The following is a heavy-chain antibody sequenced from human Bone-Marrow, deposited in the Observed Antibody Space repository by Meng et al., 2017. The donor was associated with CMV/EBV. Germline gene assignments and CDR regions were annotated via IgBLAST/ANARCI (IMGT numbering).Heavy chain of an antibody. CDR2: IYYSGNT. V-gene: IGHV4-59*01. Sequence: SEPLSLTCTVPGGSISTYYWSWIRQPPGKGLEWIGYIYYSGNTNYNPSLKDRVTISVDAPKNQFSLKVTSVTAADTAVYYCARAGDYRPYFDFWGQGTLVTVSS. D-gene: IGHD3-16*01. J-gene: IGHJ4*02. CDR1: GGSISTYY. CDR3: ARAGDYRPYFDF.